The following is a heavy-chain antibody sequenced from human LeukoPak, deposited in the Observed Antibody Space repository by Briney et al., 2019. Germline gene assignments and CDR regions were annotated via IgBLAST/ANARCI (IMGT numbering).Heavy chain of an antibody. CDR3: ARGGYYYYMDV. J-gene: IGHJ6*03. V-gene: IGHV4-31*03. CDR1: GGSISSGGDY. CDR2: IYYSGST. Sequence: SQTLSLTCTVSGGSISSGGDYWSWIRQHPGKGLEWIGYIYYSGSTYYNPSLKSRVTISVDTSKNQFSLKLSSVTAADTAVYYCARGGYYYYMDVWGKGTTVTVSS.